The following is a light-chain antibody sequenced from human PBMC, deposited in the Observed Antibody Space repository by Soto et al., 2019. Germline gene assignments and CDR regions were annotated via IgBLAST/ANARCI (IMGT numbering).Light chain of an antibody. J-gene: IGLJ2*01. Sequence: QSVLTQPPSVSAAPGQRVTISCSGTSSNIGNNYVSWYQQLPGTAPQLLIYDNDKRPSGIPDRFSGSKSGTSATLGVTGLQTGDEADYYCGTWDSSLSAVVFGGGTQLTVL. CDR2: DND. V-gene: IGLV1-51*01. CDR1: SSNIGNNY. CDR3: GTWDSSLSAVV.